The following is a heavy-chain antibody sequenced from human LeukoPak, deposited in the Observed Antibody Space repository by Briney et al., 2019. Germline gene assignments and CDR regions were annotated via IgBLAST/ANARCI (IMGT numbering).Heavy chain of an antibody. CDR3: ARHSGSSNYNPLDY. V-gene: IGHV4-39*01. CDR2: INYSGST. D-gene: IGHD3-10*01. Sequence: SETLSLTCTVPSGSISSSTYYWGWIRQPPGKGLEWIGSINYSGSTNYKPSLKSRVTISVDTSKNQFSLKLTSVTATDTAVYYCARHSGSSNYNPLDYWGQGTLVTVSS. J-gene: IGHJ4*02. CDR1: SGSISSSTYY.